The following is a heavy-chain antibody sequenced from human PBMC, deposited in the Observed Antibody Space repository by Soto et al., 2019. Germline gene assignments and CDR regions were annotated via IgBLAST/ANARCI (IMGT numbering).Heavy chain of an antibody. CDR1: GYRFTTYW. CDR3: ARYNGRGYSGYGSYYYYYGMDV. J-gene: IGHJ6*02. CDR2: ISAYNGNT. V-gene: IGHV1-18*01. Sequence: PGESLKISCKGSGYRFTTYWISWVRQAPGQGLEWMGWISAYNGNTNYAQKLQGRVTMTTDTSTSTAYMELRSLRSEDTAVYYCARYNGRGYSGYGSYYYYYGMDVWGQGTTVTVS. D-gene: IGHD5-12*01.